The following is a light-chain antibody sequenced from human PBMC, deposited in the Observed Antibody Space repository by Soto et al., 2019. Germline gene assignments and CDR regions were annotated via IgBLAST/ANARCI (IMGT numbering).Light chain of an antibody. CDR2: GAS. CDR1: QSVNSN. CDR3: QQYDNWPPWT. V-gene: IGKV3-15*01. Sequence: EIVMTQSPATLSVSPGERATLSCRASQSVNSNMAWYQQKPGQVPRLLIYGASTRATGIPARFSGSGSGTEFTLTITHLQPEDFAVYHCQQYDNWPPWTFGQGTKVEIK. J-gene: IGKJ1*01.